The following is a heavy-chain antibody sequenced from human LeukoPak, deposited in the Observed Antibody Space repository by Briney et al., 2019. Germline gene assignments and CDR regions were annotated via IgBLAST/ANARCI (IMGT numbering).Heavy chain of an antibody. CDR1: GFTFSNSW. J-gene: IGHJ4*02. CDR3: AREGGEWELLRTFDY. Sequence: PGGSLRLSCAASGFTFSNSWMNWVRQAPGKGLEWVANIKQDGSEKYYVDSVKGRFTISRDNAKNSLYLQMNSLRAEDTAVYYCAREGGEWELLRTFDYWGQGTLVTVSS. V-gene: IGHV3-7*01. CDR2: IKQDGSEK. D-gene: IGHD1-26*01.